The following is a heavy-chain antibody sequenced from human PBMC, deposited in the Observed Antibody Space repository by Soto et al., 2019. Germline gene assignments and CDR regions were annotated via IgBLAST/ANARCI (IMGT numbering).Heavy chain of an antibody. D-gene: IGHD2-15*01. J-gene: IGHJ6*04. CDR3: AGDDVFCDGGSCYGVPLDF. CDR1: GFTVSSKY. Sequence: EVHLVESGGGLVQPGGSLRLSCAASGFTVSSKYMSWVRQAPGKGLEWVSLIQSGGPTYYADSVKGRFTISRDTSENTLYLEMDSPRDEETAVYYSAGDDVFCDGGSCYGVPLDFWGKGTTVTVSS. V-gene: IGHV3-66*01. CDR2: IQSGGPT.